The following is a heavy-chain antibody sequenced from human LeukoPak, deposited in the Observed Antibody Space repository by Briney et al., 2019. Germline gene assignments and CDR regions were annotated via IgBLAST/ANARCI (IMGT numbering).Heavy chain of an antibody. CDR3: ARDFAAPRDY. J-gene: IGHJ4*02. CDR1: GFTFSDYY. V-gene: IGHV3-11*04. CDR2: ISSSGSTI. Sequence: GGSLRLSCAASGFTFSDYYMSWIRRAPGKGLEWVSYISSSGSTIYYADSVQVRFTVSRDNDRNSLYVRMKSLRVEDTAVSYCARDFAAPRDYWGQGTLVTVSS.